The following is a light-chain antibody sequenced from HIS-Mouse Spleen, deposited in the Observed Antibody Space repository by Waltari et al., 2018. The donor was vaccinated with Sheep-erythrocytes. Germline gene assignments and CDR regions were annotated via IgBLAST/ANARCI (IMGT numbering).Light chain of an antibody. CDR2: KAS. V-gene: IGKV1-5*03. Sequence: DIKMTQSPSTLSASVEDRVTITCRASQSISSWLAWYQQKPGKAPKLLIYKASSLESGVPSRFSGSGSGTEFTLTISSLQPDDFATYYCQQYNSYPLTFGGGTKVEIK. J-gene: IGKJ4*01. CDR3: QQYNSYPLT. CDR1: QSISSW.